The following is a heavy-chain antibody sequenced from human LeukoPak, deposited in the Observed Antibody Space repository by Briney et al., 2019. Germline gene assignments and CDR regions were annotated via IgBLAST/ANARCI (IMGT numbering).Heavy chain of an antibody. D-gene: IGHD3-22*01. CDR1: GITLSNYG. CDR3: AKRGVVIRVILVGFHKEAYYFDS. V-gene: IGHV3-23*01. CDR2: ISGSGGGT. J-gene: IGHJ4*02. Sequence: SGGSLRHSCVVSGITLSNYGMSWVREAPGKGLEWVAGISGSGGGTKYADSVKGRFTISRDNRKNTLYLQMNSLRAEDTAMYFCAKRGVVIRVILVGFHKEAYYFDSWGQGALVTVPS.